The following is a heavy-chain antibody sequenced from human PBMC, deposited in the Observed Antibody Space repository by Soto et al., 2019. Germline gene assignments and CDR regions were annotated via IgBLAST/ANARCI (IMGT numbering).Heavy chain of an antibody. D-gene: IGHD2-2*01. Sequence: GASVKVSCKASGYTFTSYGISWVRQAPGQGLEWMGWISAYNGNTNYAQKLQGRVTMTTDTSTSTAYMELRSLRSDDTAVYYCARGGEPYCSSTSCSLRGWFDPWGQGTLVTVSS. CDR1: GYTFTSYG. CDR3: ARGGEPYCSSTSCSLRGWFDP. V-gene: IGHV1-18*01. J-gene: IGHJ5*02. CDR2: ISAYNGNT.